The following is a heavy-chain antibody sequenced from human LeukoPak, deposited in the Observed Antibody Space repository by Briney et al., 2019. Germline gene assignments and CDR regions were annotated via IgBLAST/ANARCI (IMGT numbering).Heavy chain of an antibody. Sequence: ASVRVSCKASGYTFTGYYMHWVRQAPGQGLEWMGWINPNSGGTNYAQKFQGRVTMTRDTSISTAYMELSRLRSDDTAVYYCARDEMATTSPFDYWGQGTLVTVSS. CDR2: INPNSGGT. CDR3: ARDEMATTSPFDY. CDR1: GYTFTGYY. J-gene: IGHJ4*02. V-gene: IGHV1-2*02. D-gene: IGHD5-24*01.